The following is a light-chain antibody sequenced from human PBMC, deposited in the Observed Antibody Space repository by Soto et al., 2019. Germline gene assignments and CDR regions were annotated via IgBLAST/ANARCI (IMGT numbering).Light chain of an antibody. J-gene: IGKJ1*01. V-gene: IGKV3D-20*02. Sequence: EIVLTQSPCTLSLSPGERATLSCRASQSVSSSYLAWYQQKPGQAPRLLIYGASSRATGIPDRFSGSGSGTDFTLTISRLEPEDFAVYFCQQRSYWPWTFGQGTKVDIK. CDR1: QSVSSSY. CDR3: QQRSYWPWT. CDR2: GAS.